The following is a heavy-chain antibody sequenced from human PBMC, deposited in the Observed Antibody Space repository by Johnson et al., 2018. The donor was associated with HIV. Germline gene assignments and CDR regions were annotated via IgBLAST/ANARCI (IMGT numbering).Heavy chain of an antibody. D-gene: IGHD6-6*01. V-gene: IGHV3-33*05. CDR3: AKERQLGRAFDI. CDR2: ISYDGSEK. CDR1: GFTFSSYG. J-gene: IGHJ3*02. Sequence: QVHLVESGGGLVQPGGSLRLSCAASGFTFSSYGMHWVRQAPGKGLEWVAMISYDGSEKYYADSVKGRFTISRDNSKNTLDLQMNSLRVDDAAVYYCAKERQLGRAFDIWGQGTMVTVSS.